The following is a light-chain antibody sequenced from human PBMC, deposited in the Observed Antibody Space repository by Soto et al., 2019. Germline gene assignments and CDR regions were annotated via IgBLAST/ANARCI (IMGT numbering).Light chain of an antibody. CDR2: GTS. J-gene: IGKJ2*03. Sequence: DIQMTQSPSTLSASIGDRVTITCRASQSTTGWLAWYQQKPGKAPKLLIYGTSSLETGVPSRFSGSGSGTEFTLTITYLQPDVFATYYCQQYSPYSYSFGQGTKLEIK. CDR3: QQYSPYSYS. CDR1: QSTTGW. V-gene: IGKV1-5*03.